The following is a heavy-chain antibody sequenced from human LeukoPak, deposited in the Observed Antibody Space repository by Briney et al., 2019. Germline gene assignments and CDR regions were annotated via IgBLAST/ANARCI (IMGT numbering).Heavy chain of an antibody. J-gene: IGHJ4*02. D-gene: IGHD3-9*01. Sequence: PGGSLRLSCAVSGFTFSKFWMHWVRQAPGKGLEWVANIKQDGSVKYYVDSVKGRFTISGDNAKNSLFLQMNSLRVEDTAVYYCAASRSLDRSLDYWGQGTLVTVSS. CDR2: IKQDGSVK. CDR1: GFTFSKFW. CDR3: AASRSLDRSLDY. V-gene: IGHV3-7*01.